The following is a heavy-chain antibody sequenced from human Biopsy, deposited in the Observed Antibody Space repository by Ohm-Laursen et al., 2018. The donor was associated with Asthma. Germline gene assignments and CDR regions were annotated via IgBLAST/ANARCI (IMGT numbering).Heavy chain of an antibody. J-gene: IGHJ6*02. CDR3: ARGPNYHGSGRAPIGMDV. Sequence: SQTLSLTCTVSGGSVSTGSYHWSWIRQPPGKGLEWLGYIYYTGSDNYNPSLKSRVTISVDTSKNQFSLRLNSVTAADTAVYYCARGPNYHGSGRAPIGMDVWGQGTTVTVSS. V-gene: IGHV4-61*01. CDR1: GGSVSTGSYH. D-gene: IGHD3-10*01. CDR2: IYYTGSD.